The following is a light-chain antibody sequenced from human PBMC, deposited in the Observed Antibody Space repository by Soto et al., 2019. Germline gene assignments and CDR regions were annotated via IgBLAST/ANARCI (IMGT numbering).Light chain of an antibody. CDR1: SSNIGNNA. CDR2: YDD. V-gene: IGLV1-36*01. J-gene: IGLJ1*01. Sequence: QSVLTQPPSVSEAPRQRVTISCSGSSSNIGNNAVNWYQQLPGKAPKLLIYYDDLLPSGVSDRFSGSKSGTSASLAISGLQSEDEADYYCAAWDDSLNRQVFGTGTKVTVL. CDR3: AAWDDSLNRQV.